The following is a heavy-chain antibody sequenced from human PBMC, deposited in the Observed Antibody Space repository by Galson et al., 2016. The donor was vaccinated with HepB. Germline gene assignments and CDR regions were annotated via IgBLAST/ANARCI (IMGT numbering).Heavy chain of an antibody. Sequence: SLRLSCAASGFTVSTNYMSWVRQAPGKGLEWASVIYSGDSTYYADSVKGRFTISRDNSKNALYLQMNSLRAEDQAVYYCARGPHSIAAAGTGWGQGTTVTVSS. CDR3: ARGPHSIAAAGTG. V-gene: IGHV3-53*01. D-gene: IGHD6-13*01. CDR2: IYSGDST. J-gene: IGHJ6*02. CDR1: GFTVSTNY.